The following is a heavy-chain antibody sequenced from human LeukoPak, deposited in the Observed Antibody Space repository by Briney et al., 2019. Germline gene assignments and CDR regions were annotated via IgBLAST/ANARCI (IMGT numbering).Heavy chain of an antibody. D-gene: IGHD3-22*01. CDR3: ARGSTYYDSSGQVPFDY. V-gene: IGHV3-23*01. CDR2: LSGSGGST. J-gene: IGHJ4*02. CDR1: GFIFNKHA. Sequence: GGSLRLSCAASGFIFNKHAMSWVRQAPGKGLEWVSGLSGSGGSTDYADSVKGRFTVSRDNAKNSLYLQMNSLRAEDTAVYYCARGSTYYDSSGQVPFDYWGQGTLVTVSS.